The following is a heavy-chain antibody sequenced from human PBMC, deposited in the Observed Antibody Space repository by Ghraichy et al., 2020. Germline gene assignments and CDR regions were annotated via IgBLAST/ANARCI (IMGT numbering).Heavy chain of an antibody. V-gene: IGHV3-23*01. D-gene: IGHD2-15*01. J-gene: IGHJ4*02. Sequence: GGSLRLSCAASGFTFSSYAMSWVRQAPGKGLEWVSAISGSGTNTYYAVSVNGKFTITRDNYKNTKYLQLNSQRAEDTAGYYYAKDRAVGGGSCFDYWGKGALVTVSS. CDR1: GFTFSSYA. CDR2: ISGSGTNT. CDR3: AKDRAVGGGSCFDY.